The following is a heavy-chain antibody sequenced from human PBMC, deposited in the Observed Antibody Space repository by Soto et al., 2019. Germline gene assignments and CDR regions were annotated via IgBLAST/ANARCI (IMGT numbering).Heavy chain of an antibody. CDR3: AKLLSFYSNYGY. J-gene: IGHJ4*02. Sequence: AGGSLRLSCGASGFTFSSYAMSWVRQAPGKGLEWVSAISGSGGSTYYADTVNGRFTISRDNSKNTLYLQMNSLRAEDTAVYYCAKLLSFYSNYGYWGQGTLVTVSS. CDR1: GFTFSSYA. D-gene: IGHD4-4*01. CDR2: ISGSGGST. V-gene: IGHV3-23*01.